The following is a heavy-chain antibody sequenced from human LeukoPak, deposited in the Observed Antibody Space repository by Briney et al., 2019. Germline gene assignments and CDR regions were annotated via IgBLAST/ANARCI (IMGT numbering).Heavy chain of an antibody. J-gene: IGHJ4*01. V-gene: IGHV5-51*01. Sequence: GESLKISCKGSGYRFSAYWIAWVRQMPGKGLEWMGIIYPDDSDTRYSPSFQGQVTISADKSISTAYLQWSSLKASDTAMYYCARLEPGLEYSDPWGQGTLVTVSS. CDR1: GYRFSAYW. CDR2: IYPDDSDT. CDR3: ARLEPGLEYSDP.